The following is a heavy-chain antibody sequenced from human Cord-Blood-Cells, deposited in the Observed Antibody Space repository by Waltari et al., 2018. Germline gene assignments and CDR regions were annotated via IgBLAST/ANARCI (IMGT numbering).Heavy chain of an antibody. V-gene: IGHV3-23*01. J-gene: IGHJ3*02. D-gene: IGHD3-3*01. CDR3: AKSGIFGVVIDAFDI. CDR1: GFILSRYA. Sequence: EVQLLESGGGLVEPGGSLRLSCADSGFILSRYAMSWVRQAPGKGLEWVSAISGSGGSTYYADSVKGRFTISRDNSKNTLYLQMNSLRAEDTAVYYCAKSGIFGVVIDAFDIWGQGTMVTVSS. CDR2: ISGSGGST.